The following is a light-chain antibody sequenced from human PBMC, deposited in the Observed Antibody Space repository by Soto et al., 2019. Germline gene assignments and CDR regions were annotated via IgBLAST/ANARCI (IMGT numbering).Light chain of an antibody. Sequence: QSVVTPPSSVSGAPGQPITISCTGTSSDVGGYNYVSGYQQHPGKAPKLMIYEVSNRPSGVSNRFSGSKSGNTASLTISGLQAEDETDYYCSSYTSSSLVYVFGTGTNVTVL. CDR2: EVS. J-gene: IGLJ1*01. V-gene: IGLV2-14*01. CDR3: SSYTSSSLVYV. CDR1: SSDVGGYNY.